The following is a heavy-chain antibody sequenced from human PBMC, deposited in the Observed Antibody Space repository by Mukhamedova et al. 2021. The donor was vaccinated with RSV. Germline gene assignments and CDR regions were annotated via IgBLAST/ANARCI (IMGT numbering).Heavy chain of an antibody. V-gene: IGHV3-30*04. CDR2: ISYDGSNK. Sequence: VRQAPGKGLEWVAVISYDGSNKYYADSVKGRFTISRDNSKNTLYLQMNSLRAEDTAVYYCARDRLMTMVTRRFYYRFDYWGQGT. J-gene: IGHJ4*02. D-gene: IGHD4/OR15-4a*01. CDR3: ARDRLMTMVTRRFYYRFDY.